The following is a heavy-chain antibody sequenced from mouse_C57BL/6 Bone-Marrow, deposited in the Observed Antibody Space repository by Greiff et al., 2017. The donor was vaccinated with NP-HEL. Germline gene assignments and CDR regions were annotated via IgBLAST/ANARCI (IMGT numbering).Heavy chain of an antibody. D-gene: IGHD2-5*01. CDR3: ASAYYSNYDAMDY. Sequence: EVHLVESGGGLVKPGGSLKLSCAASGFTFSDYGMHWVRQAPEKGLEWVAYISSGSSTLYYADTVKGRFTISRDNAKNTLFLQMTSLRSEDTAMYYCASAYYSNYDAMDYWGQGTSVTVCS. V-gene: IGHV5-17*01. CDR2: ISSGSSTL. J-gene: IGHJ4*01. CDR1: GFTFSDYG.